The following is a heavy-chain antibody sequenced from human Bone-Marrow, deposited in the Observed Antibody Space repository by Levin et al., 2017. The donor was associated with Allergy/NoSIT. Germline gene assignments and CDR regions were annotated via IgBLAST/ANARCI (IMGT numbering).Heavy chain of an antibody. Sequence: PGGSLRLSCAASGFTVSSNYMSWVRQAPGKGLEWVSVIYGGGTTYYADSVKGRFTISRDNSKSTLYLQMNSLRAEDTAVYYCARNNRGYCSGGTCPFDYWGQGTLVTVSS. CDR3: ARNNRGYCSGGTCPFDY. V-gene: IGHV3-53*01. D-gene: IGHD2-15*01. J-gene: IGHJ4*02. CDR1: GFTVSSNY. CDR2: IYGGGTT.